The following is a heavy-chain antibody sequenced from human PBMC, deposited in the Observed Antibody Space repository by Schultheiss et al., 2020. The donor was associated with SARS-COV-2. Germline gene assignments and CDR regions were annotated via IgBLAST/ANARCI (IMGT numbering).Heavy chain of an antibody. Sequence: GGSLRLSCAASGFTFSSYDMHWVRQATGKGLEWVSAIGTAGDTYYPGSVKGRFTISRENAKNSLYLQMNSLRAGDTAVYYCARDRGVRGYYGMDVWGQGTTVTVSS. V-gene: IGHV3-13*01. CDR1: GFTFSSYD. CDR3: ARDRGVRGYYGMDV. CDR2: IGTAGDT. D-gene: IGHD3-10*01. J-gene: IGHJ6*02.